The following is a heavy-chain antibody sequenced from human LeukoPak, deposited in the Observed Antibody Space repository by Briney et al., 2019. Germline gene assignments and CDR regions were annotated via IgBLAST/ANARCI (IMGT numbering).Heavy chain of an antibody. CDR2: ISGNGEST. D-gene: IGHD3-10*01. CDR3: AEDSYVSGRPLHTFDV. J-gene: IGHJ3*01. V-gene: IGHV3-23*01. Sequence: PGGSLRLSCAASGFNFATHAMTWVRQAPGKGLEWLSAISGNGESTHCADSVKGQFTISRDNYRNTLFLQMNSLRVEDTAIYYCAEDSYVSGRPLHTFDVWGQGTMVAVSS. CDR1: GFNFATHA.